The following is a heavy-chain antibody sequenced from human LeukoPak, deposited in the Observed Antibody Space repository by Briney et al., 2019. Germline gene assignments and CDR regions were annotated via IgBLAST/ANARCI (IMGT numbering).Heavy chain of an antibody. Sequence: SVKVSCKASGGTFSSYAISWVRQAPGQGLEWMGGIIPILGTANYAQKFQGRVTITADESTSTAYMELSSLRSEDTAVYYCAREGLGIHDFDYWGQGTLVTVSS. V-gene: IGHV1-69*13. D-gene: IGHD7-27*01. CDR2: IIPILGTA. CDR3: AREGLGIHDFDY. J-gene: IGHJ4*02. CDR1: GGTFSSYA.